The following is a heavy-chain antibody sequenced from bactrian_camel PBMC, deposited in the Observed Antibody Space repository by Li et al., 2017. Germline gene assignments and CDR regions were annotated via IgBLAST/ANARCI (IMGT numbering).Heavy chain of an antibody. J-gene: IGHJ4*01. CDR3: AADRGRNYCIYWDLDSFAI. D-gene: IGHD2*01. Sequence: HVQLVESGGASVQAGGSLRLSCVASGYTNSRYCMGWFRQAPGKEREGVATLDGENNTSYSPAVKGRFTISRDHEKNTLYLQMNDLTPEDTAMYYCAADRGRNYCIYWDLDSFAIWGHGTQVTVS. CDR1: GYTNSRYC. CDR2: LDGENNT. V-gene: IGHV3S1*01.